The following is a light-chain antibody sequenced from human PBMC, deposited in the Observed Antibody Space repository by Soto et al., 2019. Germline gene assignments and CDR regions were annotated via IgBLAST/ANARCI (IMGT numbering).Light chain of an antibody. J-gene: IGKJ1*01. Sequence: DIQMTQSPSSLSASVGDRVTVTCRASQAIDNYLAWYQQKPGKVPKLLIYAASTLHLGVTSRFSGSGSGTDFTLTISSLQPEDVATYDCQRYISGPWTFGQGTKVEIK. V-gene: IGKV1-27*01. CDR2: AAS. CDR1: QAIDNY. CDR3: QRYISGPWT.